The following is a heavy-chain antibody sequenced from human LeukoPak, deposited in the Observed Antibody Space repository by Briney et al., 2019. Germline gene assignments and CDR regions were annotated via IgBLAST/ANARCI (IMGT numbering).Heavy chain of an antibody. CDR2: INHSGST. CDR1: GGSFSGYY. CDR3: ASFGGCSSTSCPFDY. J-gene: IGHJ4*02. D-gene: IGHD2-2*01. V-gene: IGHV4-34*01. Sequence: SETLSLTCAVYGGSFSGYYWSWIRQPPGKGLEWIGEINHSGSTNYNPSLKSRVTISVDTSKNQFSLKLSSVTAADTAVYYCASFGGCSSTSCPFDYWGQGTLVTVSS.